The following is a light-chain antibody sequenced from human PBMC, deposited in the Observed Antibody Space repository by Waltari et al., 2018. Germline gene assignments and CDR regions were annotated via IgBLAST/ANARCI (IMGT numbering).Light chain of an antibody. V-gene: IGKV1-39*01. CDR1: QDDSTY. CDR2: TAS. CDR3: QQSYSTVWT. J-gene: IGKJ1*01. Sequence: DIQLTQSPSSLSASVGDRVTITCRASQDDSTYVNWYQQRPGKAPKVLIFTASNLQIGVPRRFSGSGSGTDFTLTISGLQPEDFGIYYCQQSYSTVWTFGQGTRVEIK.